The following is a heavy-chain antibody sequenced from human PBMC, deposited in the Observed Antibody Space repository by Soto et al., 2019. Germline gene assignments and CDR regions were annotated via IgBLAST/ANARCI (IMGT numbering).Heavy chain of an antibody. J-gene: IGHJ4*02. CDR1: GFFFSSYA. CDR3: AKDAAIVSSTFNYCDD. CDR2: IGGSGGYK. Sequence: EVQLLESGGGLVQPGGSLRLSCAASGFFFSSYAMSWVRQAPGKGLEWVSGIGGSGGYKSYADSVKGRFTISRDNSKNTLYLQRETLEAEDPAVYYCAKDAAIVSSTFNYCDDCSQGNLVAVSS. V-gene: IGHV3-23*01. D-gene: IGHD6-13*01.